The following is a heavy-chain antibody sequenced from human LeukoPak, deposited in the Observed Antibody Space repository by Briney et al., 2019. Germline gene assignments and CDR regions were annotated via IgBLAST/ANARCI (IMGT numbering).Heavy chain of an antibody. Sequence: PGRSLRLSCAASGFTFSSYGMHWVRQAPGKGLEWVAVISYDGSNKDYADSVKGRFTISRDNSKNTLYLQMNSLRAEDTAVYYCARGGGQDAFDIWGQGTMVTVSS. J-gene: IGHJ3*02. V-gene: IGHV3-30*03. CDR1: GFTFSSYG. CDR2: ISYDGSNK. CDR3: ARGGGQDAFDI.